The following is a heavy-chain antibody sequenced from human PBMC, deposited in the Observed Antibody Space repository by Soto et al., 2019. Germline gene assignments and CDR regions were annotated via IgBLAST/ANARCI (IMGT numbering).Heavy chain of an antibody. CDR1: GFTFSNYG. J-gene: IGHJ4*02. D-gene: IGHD3-16*02. CDR3: ARGGGLSEGGY. Sequence: QVQLVESGGGVVQPGRSLRLSCAASGFTFSNYGMHWVRQAPGKGLEWVAVIWYDGSKKYYADSVKGRFTISRDSSKNELYLQMKSLGAEDTAVDYCARGGGLSEGGYWGQGTLVTVSS. V-gene: IGHV3-33*01. CDR2: IWYDGSKK.